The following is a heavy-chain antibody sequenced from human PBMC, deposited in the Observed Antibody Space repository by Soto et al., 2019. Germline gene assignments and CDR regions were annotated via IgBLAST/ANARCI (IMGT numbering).Heavy chain of an antibody. V-gene: IGHV4-34*01. CDR3: AFSTMXXXRXLAY. Sequence: SETLSLTCDVYGASFSGYFCSWIRQPPGKGLEWIGEINHNGITKYNPSLKSRVTISGDTSRDQFSLNLGSVTAADTAVYYCAFSTMXXXRXLAYWGRGTLVTXSS. CDR1: GASFSGYF. D-gene: IGHD3-10*01. J-gene: IGHJ4*02. CDR2: INHNGIT.